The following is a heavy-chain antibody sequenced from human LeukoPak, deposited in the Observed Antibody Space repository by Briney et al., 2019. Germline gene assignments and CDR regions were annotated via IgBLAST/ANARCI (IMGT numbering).Heavy chain of an antibody. V-gene: IGHV3-7*04. CDR2: IKQDGSEK. CDR3: ARGVTHKWGYFDY. J-gene: IGHJ4*02. D-gene: IGHD7-27*01. CDR1: GFTFSSYW. Sequence: QTGGSLRPSCAASGFTFSSYWMSWVRQAPGKGLEWVANIKQDGSEKYYVDSVKGRFTISRDNAKNSLYLQMNSLRAEDTAVYYCARGVTHKWGYFDYWGQGTLVTVSS.